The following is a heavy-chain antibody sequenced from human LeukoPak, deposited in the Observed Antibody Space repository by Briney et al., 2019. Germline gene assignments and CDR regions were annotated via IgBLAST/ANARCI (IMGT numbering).Heavy chain of an antibody. J-gene: IGHJ4*02. CDR1: GFTFRDYY. CDR3: ARDIIAPGSLPYFDY. CDR2: ISSGGSPI. D-gene: IGHD6-13*01. V-gene: IGHV3-11*01. Sequence: GGSLRLSCEASGFTFRDYYMTWIRQAPGKGPECVSYISSGGSPIYYADSVKGRFTISRNNAKNSLYLQMNSLRAEDTAVYYCARDIIAPGSLPYFDYWGQGTLVTVSS.